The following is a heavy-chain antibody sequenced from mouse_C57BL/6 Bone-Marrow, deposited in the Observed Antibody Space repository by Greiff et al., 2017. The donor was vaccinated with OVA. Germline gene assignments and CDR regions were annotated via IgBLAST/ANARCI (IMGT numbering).Heavy chain of an antibody. V-gene: IGHV3-6*01. Sequence: VQLQQSGPGLVKPSQSLSLTCSVTGYSITSGYYWNWIRQFPGNKLEWMGYISYDGSNNYNPSLKNRISITRDTSKNQFFLKLNSVTTEDTATYYCARPPLPWGQGTTLTVSS. J-gene: IGHJ2*01. CDR3: ARPPLP. CDR1: GYSITSGYY. CDR2: ISYDGSN.